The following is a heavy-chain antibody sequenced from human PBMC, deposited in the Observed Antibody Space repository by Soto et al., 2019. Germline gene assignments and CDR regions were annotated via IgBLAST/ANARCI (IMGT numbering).Heavy chain of an antibody. V-gene: IGHV1-8*01. CDR1: GYIFGNND. CDR3: ARMATSGTLNWFDP. Sequence: ASVKVSCKASGYIFGNNDISWVRQATGQGLEWTGWMNPNSGNTGYAQKFQGRVSMTRNTSITTAYLELSSLRSDDTAIYYCARMATSGTLNWFDPCGQGTLVTVSS. J-gene: IGHJ5*02. CDR2: MNPNSGNT.